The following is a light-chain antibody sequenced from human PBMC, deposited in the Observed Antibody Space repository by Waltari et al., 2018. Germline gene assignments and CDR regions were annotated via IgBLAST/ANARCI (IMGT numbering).Light chain of an antibody. J-gene: IGKJ4*01. CDR2: DAS. CDR3: QQYHDLTPHT. Sequence: DIQMTQSPSSLSASVGDRVTITCQASQGVNNYLNWFQQKPGKAPKLLIYDASNLETGVPSRVSGSGSGAHFTLAISSLQPEDSATYYCQQYHDLTPHTFGGGTKVEI. V-gene: IGKV1-33*01. CDR1: QGVNNY.